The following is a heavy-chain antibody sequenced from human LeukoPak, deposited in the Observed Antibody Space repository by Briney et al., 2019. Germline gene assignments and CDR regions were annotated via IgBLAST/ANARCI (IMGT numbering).Heavy chain of an antibody. J-gene: IGHJ6*03. CDR3: AKDRVVKDSYYYYYMDV. D-gene: IGHD4-23*01. CDR2: IRYDGSNK. V-gene: IGHV3-30*02. Sequence: GGSLRLSCAVSGFTFSTYGMHWVRQAPGKGLEWVAFIRYDGSNKYYADSVKGRFTISRDNSKNTLYLQMNSLRAEDTAVYYCAKDRVVKDSYYYYYMDVWGKGTTVTVSS. CDR1: GFTFSTYG.